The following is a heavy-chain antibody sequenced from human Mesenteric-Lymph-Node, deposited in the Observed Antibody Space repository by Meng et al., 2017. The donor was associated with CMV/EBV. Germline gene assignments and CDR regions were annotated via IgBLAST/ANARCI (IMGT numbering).Heavy chain of an antibody. Sequence: GESLKISCAASGFRFSTFAMHWVRQAPGNGLEWVALISYDGNNQYYLDSVKGRFTVLRDNFKNTVYLEMNSLRGEDTAVYYCARIGRAGTTRPYYEYYGMDVWGQGTTVTVSS. CDR2: ISYDGNNQ. D-gene: IGHD6-19*01. CDR3: ARIGRAGTTRPYYEYYGMDV. V-gene: IGHV3-30*04. CDR1: GFRFSTFA. J-gene: IGHJ6*02.